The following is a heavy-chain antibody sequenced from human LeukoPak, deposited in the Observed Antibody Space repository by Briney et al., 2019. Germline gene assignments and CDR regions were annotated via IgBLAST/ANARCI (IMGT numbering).Heavy chain of an antibody. CDR3: ARAYGMDV. CDR1: GYTFTSYG. J-gene: IGHJ6*02. V-gene: IGHV1-2*02. Sequence: GASVKVSCKASGYTFTSYGISWVRQAPGQGLEWMGWINHNSGGTNYAQKFQGRVTMTRDTSIRTAYMELSRLRSDDTAVYYCARAYGMDVWGQGTTVTVSS. CDR2: INHNSGGT.